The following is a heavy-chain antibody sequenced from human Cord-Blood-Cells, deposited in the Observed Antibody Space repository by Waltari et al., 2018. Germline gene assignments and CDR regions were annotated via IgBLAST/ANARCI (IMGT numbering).Heavy chain of an antibody. J-gene: IGHJ4*02. Sequence: QLHLQESGPGLVKPSETLSLTCTVSGRSISSSGYYWGWIRQPPGKCLGWIGSSNYSGSTCYSRCLKRRGTISVGRCKNEFSLKLSSVTAADAAVYDCARHPSEGGSSSDSWGEGTLVTVSS. CDR1: GRSISSSGYY. D-gene: IGHD2-15*01. V-gene: IGHV4-39*01. CDR3: ARHPSEGGSSSDS. CDR2: SNYSGST.